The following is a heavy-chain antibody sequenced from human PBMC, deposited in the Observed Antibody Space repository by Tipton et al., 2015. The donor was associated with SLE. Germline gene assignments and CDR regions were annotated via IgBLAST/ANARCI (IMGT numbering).Heavy chain of an antibody. D-gene: IGHD5-12*01. V-gene: IGHV4-59*12. CDR1: DGSITSYY. J-gene: IGHJ3*02. Sequence: TLSLTCSVSDGSITSYYWSWIRQPPGKGLEWIGHIYYTGTTYYNPSLKSRLTLSLDTSKNQFSLRLNSVTAADTAVYYCARDPVDRGAFDIWGQGTMVTVSS. CDR2: IYYTGTT. CDR3: ARDPVDRGAFDI.